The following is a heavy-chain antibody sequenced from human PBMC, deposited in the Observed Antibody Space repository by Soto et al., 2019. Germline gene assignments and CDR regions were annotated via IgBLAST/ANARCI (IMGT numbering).Heavy chain of an antibody. Sequence: TSETLSLTCTVSGGSLGSSSYYWVWIRHSPGKGLEWIGNIYYSGNTFYNPSLKSRVTISVDTSKNQFYLHLSSVTAADTAIFYCASIAAPGTTHFDFWGQGTLVTVSS. CDR2: IYYSGNT. D-gene: IGHD6-13*01. V-gene: IGHV4-39*01. J-gene: IGHJ4*02. CDR1: GGSLGSSSYY. CDR3: ASIAAPGTTHFDF.